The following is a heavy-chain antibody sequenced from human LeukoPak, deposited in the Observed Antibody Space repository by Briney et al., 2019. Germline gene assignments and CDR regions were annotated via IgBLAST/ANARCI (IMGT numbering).Heavy chain of an antibody. Sequence: SETLSLTCIVSDVSVTTRDSYWGWIRQPPGKGLEWIGSAYYSGSTYYNPSLKSRLSISVDTSKNQFSLRLASVTAADTAVYYCAREGEVRGVFDYWGQGTLVTVSS. V-gene: IGHV4-39*07. CDR2: AYYSGST. D-gene: IGHD3-10*01. CDR1: DVSVTTRDSY. J-gene: IGHJ4*02. CDR3: AREGEVRGVFDY.